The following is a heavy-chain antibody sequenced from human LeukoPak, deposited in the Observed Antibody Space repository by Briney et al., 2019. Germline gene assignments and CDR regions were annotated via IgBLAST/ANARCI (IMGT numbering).Heavy chain of an antibody. D-gene: IGHD6-19*01. Sequence: VGSLRLSCAASGFTFSSYAISWVRQAPGKGLEWVSDISASGVGTYFADSVKGRFTISRDNSKNTLYLQMNSLRAEDTAVYYCAKHSSASYYYGIDVWGQGTTVTVSS. V-gene: IGHV3-23*01. J-gene: IGHJ6*02. CDR2: ISASGVGT. CDR3: AKHSSASYYYGIDV. CDR1: GFTFSSYA.